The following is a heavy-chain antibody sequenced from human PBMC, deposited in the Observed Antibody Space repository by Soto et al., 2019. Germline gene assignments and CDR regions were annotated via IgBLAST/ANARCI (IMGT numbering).Heavy chain of an antibody. J-gene: IGHJ6*02. CDR1: GGSFSGYY. Sequence: PSETLSLTCAVYGGSFSGYYRTWLRQPPGKGLEWIGEINHSGSTNYNPSLTSRVTISVDTSKNQFSLRLASVTAADTAVYYCARGRGLRGNILPTYYYYGLDVWGQGTTATVSS. V-gene: IGHV4-34*01. D-gene: IGHD3-10*01. CDR2: INHSGST. CDR3: ARGRGLRGNILPTYYYYGLDV.